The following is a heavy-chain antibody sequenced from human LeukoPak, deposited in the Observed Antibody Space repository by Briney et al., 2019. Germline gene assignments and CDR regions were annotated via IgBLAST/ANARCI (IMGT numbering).Heavy chain of an antibody. CDR1: GFTFSSYS. J-gene: IGHJ6*03. D-gene: IGHD2/OR15-2a*01. Sequence: PGGSLRLSCAASGFTFSSYSMNWVRQAPGKGLEWVSSISSSSSYIYYADSVKGRFTISRDNAKNSLYLQMNSLRAEDTAVYYRARQEGHPFSNYYMDVWGKGTTVTVSS. CDR2: ISSSSSYI. V-gene: IGHV3-21*01. CDR3: ARQEGHPFSNYYMDV.